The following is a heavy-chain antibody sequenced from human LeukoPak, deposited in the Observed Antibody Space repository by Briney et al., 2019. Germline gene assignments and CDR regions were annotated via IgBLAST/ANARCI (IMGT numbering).Heavy chain of an antibody. CDR1: GFTFSNYG. CDR3: ARPLSTVGATIGAFDI. Sequence: GRSLRLSCAASGFTFSNYGMHWVRQAPGKGLEWVAVIWYDGSNGYYADSVKGRFTISRDNSKNTLYLQMNSLRAEDTAVYYCARPLSTVGATIGAFDIWGQGTMVTVSS. CDR2: IWYDGSNG. D-gene: IGHD1-26*01. V-gene: IGHV3-33*01. J-gene: IGHJ3*02.